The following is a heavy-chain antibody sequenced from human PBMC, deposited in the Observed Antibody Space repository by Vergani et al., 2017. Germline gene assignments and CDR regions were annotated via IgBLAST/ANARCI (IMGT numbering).Heavy chain of an antibody. V-gene: IGHV4-61*02. Sequence: QVQLQESGPGLVKPSQTLSLTCTVSGGSISSGSYYWSWIRQPAGKGLEWIGRIYTSGSTNYNPSLKSRVTISVDTSKNQFSLKLSSVTAAVTAVYYCARDLCSGGSCTDYWGQGTLVTVSS. CDR3: ARDLCSGGSCTDY. J-gene: IGHJ4*02. CDR1: GGSISSGSYY. D-gene: IGHD2-15*01. CDR2: IYTSGST.